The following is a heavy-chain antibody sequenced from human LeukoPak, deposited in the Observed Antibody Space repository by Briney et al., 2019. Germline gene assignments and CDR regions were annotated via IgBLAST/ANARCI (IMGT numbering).Heavy chain of an antibody. V-gene: IGHV3-48*03. J-gene: IGHJ4*02. CDR3: ALLAVASDLDY. D-gene: IGHD6-19*01. CDR1: RFPFSVYE. CDR2: IASSGTTK. Sequence: PGGSLRLSCAVSRFPFSVYEMNWVRQAPGKGLEWVSNIASSGTTKYYADSVKGRFSISRDNAKSSLYLQMNSLRVEDTAVYYCALLAVASDLDYWGQGALVTVSS.